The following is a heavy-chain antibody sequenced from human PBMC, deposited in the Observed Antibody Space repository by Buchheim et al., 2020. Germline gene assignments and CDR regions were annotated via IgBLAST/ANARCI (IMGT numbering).Heavy chain of an antibody. CDR2: ISSSSSYI. Sequence: EVQLVESGGGLVQPGGSLRLSCAASGFTFSTYWMHWVRQAPGKGLEWVSSISSSSSYIYYADSVKGRFTISRDNAKNSLYLQMNSLRAEDTAVYYCARDHLRYCSSTSCYSGYWGQGTL. V-gene: IGHV3-21*01. CDR1: GFTFSTYW. D-gene: IGHD2-2*01. CDR3: ARDHLRYCSSTSCYSGY. J-gene: IGHJ4*02.